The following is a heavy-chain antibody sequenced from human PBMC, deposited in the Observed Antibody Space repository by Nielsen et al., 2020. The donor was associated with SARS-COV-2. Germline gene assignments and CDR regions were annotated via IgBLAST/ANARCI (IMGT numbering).Heavy chain of an antibody. V-gene: IGHV3-33*08. CDR1: GFTFSSYG. Sequence: GGSLRLSCAASGFTFSSYGMHWVRQAPGKGLEWVAVIWYDGSNKYYADSVKGRFTISRDNSKNTLYLQMNSLRAEDTAVYYCARGGYSYGSWYYGMDVWGQGTTVTVSS. CDR2: IWYDGSNK. CDR3: ARGGYSYGSWYYGMDV. J-gene: IGHJ6*02. D-gene: IGHD5-18*01.